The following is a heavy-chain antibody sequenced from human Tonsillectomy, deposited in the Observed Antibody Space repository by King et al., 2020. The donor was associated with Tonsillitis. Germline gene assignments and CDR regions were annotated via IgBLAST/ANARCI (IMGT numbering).Heavy chain of an antibody. J-gene: IGHJ4*02. V-gene: IGHV3-30-3*01. CDR3: ARSGWVWIPLWFVSI. CDR2: ISYDGSNK. D-gene: IGHD5-18*01. Sequence: QLVQSGGGVVQPGRSLRLSCAASGFTFSNYAMHWVRPAPGKGLEWVAVISYDGSNKHYAESVKGRFTLSRDNSKNTLYVQMNSLRAEETAVYYCARSGWVWIPLWFVSIWGQGTLVTVSS. CDR1: GFTFSNYA.